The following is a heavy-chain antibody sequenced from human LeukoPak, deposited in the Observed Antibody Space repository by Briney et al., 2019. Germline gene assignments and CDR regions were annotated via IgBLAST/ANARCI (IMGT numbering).Heavy chain of an antibody. CDR1: GYSFTSYW. CDR2: IYPGDSDT. J-gene: IGHJ4*02. CDR3: ARQDSIAAAGLRH. V-gene: IGHV5-51*01. Sequence: GESLKISCKGSGYSFTSYWIGWVRQMPGKGLEWMGIIYPGDSDTRYSPSFQGQVTISADKPISTAYLQWSSLKASDTAMYYCARQDSIAAAGLRHWGQGTLVIVSS. D-gene: IGHD6-13*01.